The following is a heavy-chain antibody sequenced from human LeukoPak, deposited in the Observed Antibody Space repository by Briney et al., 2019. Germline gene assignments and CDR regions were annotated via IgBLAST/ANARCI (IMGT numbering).Heavy chain of an antibody. CDR3: ARDSGIVVSPPDY. Sequence: ASVKVSCKASGYTFTGYYIHWVRQAPGQGLEWMGWINPNSGGTNYAQKCHGRVTMTRDTSISTAYMELSRLRSDDTAVYYCARDSGIVVSPPDYWGQGTLVTVSS. D-gene: IGHD3-22*01. J-gene: IGHJ4*02. V-gene: IGHV1-2*02. CDR2: INPNSGGT. CDR1: GYTFTGYY.